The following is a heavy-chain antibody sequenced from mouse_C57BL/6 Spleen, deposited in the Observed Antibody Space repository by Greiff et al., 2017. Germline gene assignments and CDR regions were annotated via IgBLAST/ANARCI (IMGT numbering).Heavy chain of an antibody. D-gene: IGHD1-1*02. Sequence: DVLLVESGGGLVKPGGSLKLSCAASGFTFSDYGMHWVRQAPEKGLEWVAYISRGSSTIYYADTVKGRFTISRDNAKNTLFLQMTSLRSEDTAMYYCARGGYYAMDYWGQGTSVTVSS. CDR2: ISRGSSTI. CDR3: ARGGYYAMDY. J-gene: IGHJ4*01. V-gene: IGHV5-17*01. CDR1: GFTFSDYG.